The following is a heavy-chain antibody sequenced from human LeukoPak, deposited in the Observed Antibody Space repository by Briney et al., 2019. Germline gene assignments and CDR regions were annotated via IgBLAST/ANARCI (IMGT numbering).Heavy chain of an antibody. J-gene: IGHJ6*04. D-gene: IGHD3-10*02. Sequence: GGSLRLSCAASGFTFSSNAMHWVRQAPGKGLEWVAIISYDGSNKYYADSVKGRFTISRDNAKNSLYLQMNSLRAEDTAVYYCAELGITMIGGVWGKGTTVTISS. CDR1: GFTFSSNA. CDR2: ISYDGSNK. CDR3: AELGITMIGGV. V-gene: IGHV3-30*04.